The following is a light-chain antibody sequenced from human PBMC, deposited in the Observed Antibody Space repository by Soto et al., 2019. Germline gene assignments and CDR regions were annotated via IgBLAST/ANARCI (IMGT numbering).Light chain of an antibody. Sequence: QSVLTQPPSVSGSPGQSVTISCTATTTDSDNYDSVSWYQQAPGTAPKLIIYDVNNRPSGAPDRFSGSTSGNTASLTISGLQAEDETDYFCSLYSSNGSLIFGPGTKVTVL. V-gene: IGLV2-18*01. CDR1: TTDSDNYDS. CDR2: DVN. CDR3: SLYSSNGSLI. J-gene: IGLJ1*01.